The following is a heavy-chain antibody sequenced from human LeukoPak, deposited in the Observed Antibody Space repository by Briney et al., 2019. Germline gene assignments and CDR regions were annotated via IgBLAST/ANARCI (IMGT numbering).Heavy chain of an antibody. CDR1: GYTDTSYD. V-gene: IGHV1-46*01. CDR2: IYPSGGSR. J-gene: IGHJ5*02. D-gene: IGHD2-15*01. CDR3: ARHLREDNWFDP. Sequence: ASVKVSCKAAGYTDTSYDMHWVRQAPGQGGKWMGIIYPSGGSRSCAHNSQGTVTMTRNTSTSTVYMELSSLSSGATAVYYCARHLREDNWFDPWGQGTLVTVSS.